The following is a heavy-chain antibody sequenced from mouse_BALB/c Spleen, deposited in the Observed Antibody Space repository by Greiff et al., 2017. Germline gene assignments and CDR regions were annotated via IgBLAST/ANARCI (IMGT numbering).Heavy chain of an antibody. CDR3: AIYGNYWYFDV. V-gene: IGHV1-9*01. Sequence: VQLQQSGAELMKPGASVKLSCKATGYTFSSYWIEWVKQRPGHGLEWIGEILPGSGSTNYNEKFKGKATFTADTSSNTAYMQLSSLTSEDSAVYCCAIYGNYWYFDVWGAGTTVTVSS. J-gene: IGHJ1*01. D-gene: IGHD2-1*01. CDR1: GYTFSSYW. CDR2: ILPGSGST.